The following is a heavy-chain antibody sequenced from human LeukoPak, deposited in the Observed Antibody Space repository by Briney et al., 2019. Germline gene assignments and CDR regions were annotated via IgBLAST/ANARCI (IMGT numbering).Heavy chain of an antibody. Sequence: SETLSLTCTVSGGSISSYYWSWIRQPPGKGLEWIGYIYYSGSTNYNPSLKSRVTISVDTSKYQFSLKLSSVTAADTAVYYCARGGGFMVAAIDYWGQGTLVTVSS. CDR2: IYYSGST. J-gene: IGHJ4*02. CDR1: GGSISSYY. D-gene: IGHD2-15*01. CDR3: ARGGGFMVAAIDY. V-gene: IGHV4-59*01.